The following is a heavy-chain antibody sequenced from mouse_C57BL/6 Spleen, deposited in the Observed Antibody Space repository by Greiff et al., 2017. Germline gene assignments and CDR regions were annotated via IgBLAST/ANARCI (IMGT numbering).Heavy chain of an antibody. CDR2: IHPNSGST. CDR3: ARGETTVVATDY. CDR1: GYTFTSYW. V-gene: IGHV1-64*01. D-gene: IGHD1-1*01. Sequence: VHLVESGAELVKPGASVKLSCKASGYTFTSYWMHWVKQRPGQGLEWIGMIHPNSGSTNYNEKFKSKATLTVDKSSSTAYMQLSSLTSEDSAVYYCARGETTVVATDYWGQGTTLTVSS. J-gene: IGHJ2*01.